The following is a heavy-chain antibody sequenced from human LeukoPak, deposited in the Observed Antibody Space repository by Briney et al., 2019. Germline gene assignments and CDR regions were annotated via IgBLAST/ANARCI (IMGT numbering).Heavy chain of an antibody. Sequence: GGSLRLSCVASGFTFSTYSMSWVRQAPGKGLEWVSAVSGSGGSTYYADSVKGRFTISRDNSKNTLYLQMNSLRAEDTAVYYCAKDLSYYYYYYGMDVWGQGTTVTVSS. CDR2: VSGSGGST. CDR1: GFTFSTYS. J-gene: IGHJ6*02. V-gene: IGHV3-23*01. CDR3: AKDLSYYYYYYGMDV.